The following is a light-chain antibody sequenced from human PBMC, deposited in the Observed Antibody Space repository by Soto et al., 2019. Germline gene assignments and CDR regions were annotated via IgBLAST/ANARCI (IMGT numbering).Light chain of an antibody. Sequence: IVLTQSPATLSLSPGERATLSFRASQSISSNLAWYQQKPGQAPRLLIYGASTRATGIPDRFSGSGSGTDFTLTISRLEPEDFAVYYCQQYGSPRTFGQGTNVDI. CDR2: GAS. V-gene: IGKV3-20*01. CDR3: QQYGSPRT. J-gene: IGKJ1*01. CDR1: QSISSN.